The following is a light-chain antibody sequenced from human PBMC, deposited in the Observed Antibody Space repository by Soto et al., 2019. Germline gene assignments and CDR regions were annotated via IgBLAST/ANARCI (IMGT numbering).Light chain of an antibody. V-gene: IGKV1-27*01. CDR1: QDISVY. J-gene: IGKJ5*01. Sequence: DIQMTQSPSSLSASVGDRVTITCRASQDISVYLAWYQQKPGKVPKLLIYSASTLQSGDPSRFSGSGSGTDFTLTISSLQPEDVTTYYFQKFNTAPLAFGQGTRREIK. CDR3: QKFNTAPLA. CDR2: SAS.